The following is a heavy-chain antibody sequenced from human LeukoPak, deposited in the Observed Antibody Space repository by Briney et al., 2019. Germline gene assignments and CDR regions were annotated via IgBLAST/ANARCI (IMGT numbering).Heavy chain of an antibody. CDR2: INHSGST. D-gene: IGHD3-3*01. Sequence: PSETLSLTCAVYGVSFSGYYWSWIRQPPGRGLEWIGEINHSGSTNYNPSLKSRVTISVDTSKNQFSLKPSSVTAADTAVYYCARELTYYDFWSGYYGTNWFDPWGQGTLVTVSS. CDR1: GVSFSGYY. V-gene: IGHV4-34*01. CDR3: ARELTYYDFWSGYYGTNWFDP. J-gene: IGHJ5*02.